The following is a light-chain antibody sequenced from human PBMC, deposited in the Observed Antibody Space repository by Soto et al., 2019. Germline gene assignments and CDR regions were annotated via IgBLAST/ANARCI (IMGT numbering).Light chain of an antibody. J-gene: IGLJ2*01. CDR1: SSNIGAGYD. CDR3: QSYDSSLSGVV. CDR2: GNI. Sequence: QSVLKQPPSVSGAPGQRVTISCTGSSSNIGAGYDVHWYLQLPGTAPKLLIYGNINRPSGVPDRFSGSKSGTSASLAITGLQAEDEADYYCQSYDSSLSGVVFGGGTKLTVL. V-gene: IGLV1-40*01.